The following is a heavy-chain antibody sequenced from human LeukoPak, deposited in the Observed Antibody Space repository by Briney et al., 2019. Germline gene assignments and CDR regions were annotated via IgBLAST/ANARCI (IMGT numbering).Heavy chain of an antibody. CDR1: GFTFSKYA. CDR3: AKYLPGGAVSGAFDY. J-gene: IGHJ4*02. V-gene: IGHV3-23*01. D-gene: IGHD6-19*01. Sequence: GGSLRLSCAASGFTFSKYAMNWVRQAPGKGLEWVSGIVGDSSSIFYEDSVRGRFTISRDNSKNTLYLQMNSLRAEDTAVYYCAKYLPGGAVSGAFDYWGQGTLVTVSS. CDR2: IVGDSSSI.